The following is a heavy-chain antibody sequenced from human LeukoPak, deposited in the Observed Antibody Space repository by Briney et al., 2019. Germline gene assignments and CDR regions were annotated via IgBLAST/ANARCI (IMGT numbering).Heavy chain of an antibody. CDR1: GFTFNTYW. CDR2: IKQDGNEK. D-gene: IGHD1-26*01. V-gene: IGHV3-7*05. CDR3: ARGVSVYSH. Sequence: GGSLRLSCAASGFTFNTYWMTWVRQAPGRGLEWVANIKQDGNEKYYVDSVKGRFTISRDNAKNSLYLQMISLRAEDTALYYCARGVSVYSHWGQGTLVTVSS. J-gene: IGHJ4*02.